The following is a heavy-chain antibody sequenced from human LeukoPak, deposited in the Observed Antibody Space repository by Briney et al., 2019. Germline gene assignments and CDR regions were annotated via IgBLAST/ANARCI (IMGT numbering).Heavy chain of an antibody. Sequence: ASVKVSCKASGYTFTSYGISWVRQAPGHGLEWMGWISAYNGNTNYAQKLQGRVTMTTDTSTSTASLEMSSLRSDDTAVYYCARVIVVVVPAAIPELEGLFDPWGQGTLVTVS. CDR2: ISAYNGNT. CDR3: ARVIVVVVPAAIPELEGLFDP. V-gene: IGHV1-18*01. J-gene: IGHJ5*02. CDR1: GYTFTSYG. D-gene: IGHD2-2*02.